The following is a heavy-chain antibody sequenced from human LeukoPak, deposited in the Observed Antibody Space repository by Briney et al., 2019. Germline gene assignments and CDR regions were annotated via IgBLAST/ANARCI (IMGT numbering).Heavy chain of an antibody. V-gene: IGHV3-30*04. J-gene: IGHJ4*02. Sequence: GGSLRLSCAASGFIFSNYAMNWVRQAPGKGLEWVAVISSDGTIKYYADSVRGRFIISRDNSRNTLYLQMNSLRAEDTAVYYCARDPVAVAQIPYYFDYWGQGTLVTVSS. D-gene: IGHD6-19*01. CDR1: GFIFSNYA. CDR3: ARDPVAVAQIPYYFDY. CDR2: ISSDGTIK.